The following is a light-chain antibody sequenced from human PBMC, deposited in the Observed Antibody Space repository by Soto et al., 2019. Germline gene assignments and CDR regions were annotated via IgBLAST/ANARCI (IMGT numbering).Light chain of an antibody. J-gene: IGKJ1*01. CDR3: LQDYSYPWT. Sequence: AIQMTQSPSSLSESVGDRVTITCRASQYIRNDLGWYQQKPGKVPKLLIYTASSLESGVPSRFSGSGSGTDFTLTISSLQPEDFATYYCLQDYSYPWTFGQGTKVDSK. CDR2: TAS. V-gene: IGKV1-6*01. CDR1: QYIRND.